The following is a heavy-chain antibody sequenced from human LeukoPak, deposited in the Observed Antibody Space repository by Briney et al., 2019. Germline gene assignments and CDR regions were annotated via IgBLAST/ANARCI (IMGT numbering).Heavy chain of an antibody. CDR2: IKQDGSEK. CDR1: GFTFSTYW. J-gene: IGHJ3*01. CDR3: ARDLPYYYDSSGSAL. D-gene: IGHD3-22*01. Sequence: GGSLRLSCAASGFTFSTYWMSWVRQAPGKGLEWVANIKQDGSEKYYVDSVKGRFTISRDNAKNSLYLQMISLRAEDTAVYYCARDLPYYYDSSGSALWGQGTMVTVSS. V-gene: IGHV3-7*01.